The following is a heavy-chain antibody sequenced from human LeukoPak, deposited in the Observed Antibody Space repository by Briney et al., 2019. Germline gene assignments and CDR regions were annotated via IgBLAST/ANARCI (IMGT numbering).Heavy chain of an antibody. Sequence: KPSETLSLTRTVSGGSISSSSYYWGWIRQPPGKGLEWIGSIYYSGSTYYNPSLKSRVTISVDTSKNQFSLKLSSVAAADTAVYYCASTIFGVVIMSFYFDYWGQGTLVTVSS. CDR2: IYYSGST. J-gene: IGHJ4*02. CDR1: GGSISSSSYY. V-gene: IGHV4-39*01. CDR3: ASTIFGVVIMSFYFDY. D-gene: IGHD3-3*01.